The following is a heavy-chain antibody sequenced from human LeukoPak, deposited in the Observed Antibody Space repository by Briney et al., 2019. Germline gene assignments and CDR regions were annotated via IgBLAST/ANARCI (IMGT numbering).Heavy chain of an antibody. CDR3: ASLIAAGYFDH. CDR1: GGSISSSSYS. J-gene: IGHJ4*02. Sequence: SETLSLTCTVSGGSISSSSYSWGWIRQPPGKGLEWIGVIYHSGGTYYNPSLKSRLTMSVDTSKNQFSLKLSSVTATDTAVYYCASLIAAGYFDHWDQGTLVTVSS. CDR2: IYHSGGT. D-gene: IGHD6-13*01. V-gene: IGHV4-39*01.